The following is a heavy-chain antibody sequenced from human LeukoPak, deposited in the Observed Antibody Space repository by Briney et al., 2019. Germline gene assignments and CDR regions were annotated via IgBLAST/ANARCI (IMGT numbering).Heavy chain of an antibody. D-gene: IGHD5-12*01. CDR2: IYHSGST. J-gene: IGHJ4*02. Sequence: SETLSLTCTVSSVSISTAGYYWSWIRQPPGKGLEWIGYIYHSGSTYYNPSLKSRVIISVDTSKNQFSLSLISVTAADTAVYYCAREWGDRGYSGYDLAYWGQGTLVTVSS. V-gene: IGHV4-30-2*01. CDR3: AREWGDRGYSGYDLAY. CDR1: SVSISTAGYY.